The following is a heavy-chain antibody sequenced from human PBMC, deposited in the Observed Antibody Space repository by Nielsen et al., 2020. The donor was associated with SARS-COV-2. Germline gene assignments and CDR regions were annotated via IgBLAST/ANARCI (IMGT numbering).Heavy chain of an antibody. CDR3: ARDYDILTGYFLFDY. Sequence: GESLKISCAASGFTFSSYDLHWVRQAAGRGLEWVSGVGTAGDTYYADSVRGRFTISRDNSKNTLYLQMNSLRGEDTAVYYCARDYDILTGYFLFDYWGQGTLVTVSS. CDR2: VGTAGDT. D-gene: IGHD3-9*01. V-gene: IGHV3-13*04. J-gene: IGHJ4*02. CDR1: GFTFSSYD.